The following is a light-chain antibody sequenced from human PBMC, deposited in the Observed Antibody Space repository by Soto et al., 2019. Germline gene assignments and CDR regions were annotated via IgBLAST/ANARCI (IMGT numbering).Light chain of an antibody. Sequence: IVMTQSPATLSVSPGERATLSCRARQTIDNKLAWYQQRPGQAPRLLLYGASIRATGIPARFSGSGSGTEFTLTISGLQSEDFGVYYCQQYKDWRTFGQGTNVDIK. CDR3: QQYKDWRT. CDR2: GAS. J-gene: IGKJ1*01. CDR1: QTIDNK. V-gene: IGKV3-15*01.